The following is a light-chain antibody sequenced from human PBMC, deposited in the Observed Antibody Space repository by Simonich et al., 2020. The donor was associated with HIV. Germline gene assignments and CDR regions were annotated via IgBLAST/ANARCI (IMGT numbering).Light chain of an antibody. CDR2: DAS. V-gene: IGKV3D-15*01. CDR1: QTVSST. CDR3: QQYNNWPMYT. J-gene: IGKJ2*01. Sequence: EIVMTQSPATLSVSPGERATLSCRASQTVSSTLAWYQQKPGQAPRLLIYDASNRATGIPARFSGSGSGTDFTITISSLQSEDFAVYYCQQYNNWPMYTFGQGTKLEIK.